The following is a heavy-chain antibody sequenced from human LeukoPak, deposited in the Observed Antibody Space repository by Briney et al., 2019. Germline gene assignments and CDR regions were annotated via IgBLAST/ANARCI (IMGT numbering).Heavy chain of an antibody. J-gene: IGHJ6*03. CDR1: GYSISSGYY. Sequence: SETLSLTCAVSGYSISSGYYWGWIRQPPGKGLEWIGRIYHSGSTEYNPSLKSRVTISVDTSKNQFSLKLMYLPAADTAVYYCAGYCSSTSCYTPYYYYYMDVWGKGTTVTVSS. D-gene: IGHD2-2*02. CDR3: AGYCSSTSCYTPYYYYYMDV. V-gene: IGHV4-38-2*01. CDR2: IYHSGST.